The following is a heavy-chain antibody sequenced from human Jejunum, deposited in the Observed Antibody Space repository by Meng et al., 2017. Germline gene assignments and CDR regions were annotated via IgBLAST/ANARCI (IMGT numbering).Heavy chain of an antibody. V-gene: IGHV3-7*01. CDR2: IKQDGSEK. Sequence: GESLKISCAASGFTFSSYWMSWVRQAPGKGLEWVANIKQDGSEKYYVDSVKGRFTISRDNAKNSLYLQMNSLRAEDTAVYYCARGSMVREGYYYGMDVWGQGTTVTVSS. CDR3: ARGSMVREGYYYGMDV. CDR1: GFTFSSYW. D-gene: IGHD3-10*01. J-gene: IGHJ6*02.